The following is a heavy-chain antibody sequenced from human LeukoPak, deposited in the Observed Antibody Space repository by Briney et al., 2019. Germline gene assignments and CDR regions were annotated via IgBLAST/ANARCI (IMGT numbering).Heavy chain of an antibody. CDR3: SSTTTFGIIIMSY. V-gene: IGHV3-15*01. D-gene: IGHD3-3*01. CDR2: IKGKTDGGTP. Sequence: GGSLRLSCAASGFIVNSYAMGWVRQAPGKGLEWIGRIKGKTDGGTPDYAAPVKGRFTISRDDSRNTLYLQMNSLKTEDTAVYYCSSTTTFGIIIMSYWGQGTLVSVSS. CDR1: GFIVNSYA. J-gene: IGHJ4*02.